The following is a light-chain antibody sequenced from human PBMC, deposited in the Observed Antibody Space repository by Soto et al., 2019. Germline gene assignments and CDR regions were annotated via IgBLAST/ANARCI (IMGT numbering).Light chain of an antibody. Sequence: LQITQSPSTPSASVGDRGTITCRASQSISSWLAWYQQKPGKAPKLLIYDASSLESGVPSRFSGSGSGTEFTLTISSLQPDDFATYYCQQYNSYSWTFGQGTKGDI. V-gene: IGKV1-5*01. CDR3: QQYNSYSWT. CDR2: DAS. J-gene: IGKJ1*01. CDR1: QSISSW.